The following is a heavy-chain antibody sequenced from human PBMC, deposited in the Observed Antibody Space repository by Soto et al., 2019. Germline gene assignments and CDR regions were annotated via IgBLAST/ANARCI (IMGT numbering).Heavy chain of an antibody. J-gene: IGHJ3*02. CDR3: ARDYYGSENAFDI. V-gene: IGHV1-46*03. CDR1: GYTFTSYY. CDR2: INPSGGST. D-gene: IGHD3-10*01. Sequence: QVQLVQSGAEVKKPGASVKVSCKASGYTFTSYYMHWVRQAPGQGLEWMGIINPSGGSTSYAQKFQGRVTMTRDTATSTGYIELSSLRSEDTAVYYCARDYYGSENAFDIWGQGTMVTVSS.